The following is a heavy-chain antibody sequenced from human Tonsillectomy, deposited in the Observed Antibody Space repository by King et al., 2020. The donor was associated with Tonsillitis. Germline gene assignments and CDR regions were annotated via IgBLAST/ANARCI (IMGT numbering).Heavy chain of an antibody. V-gene: IGHV3-30*18. CDR3: AKDGSGQWKRSYWYFDL. Sequence: VQLVESGGGVVQPGRSLRLSCAASGFTFSSYGMHWVRQAPGKGLEWVAVISYDGSNKYFAESVKGRFTISRDNSKNTLYLQMNSLRAEDTAVYYCAKDGSGQWKRSYWYFDLWGRGTLVTVSS. CDR1: GFTFSSYG. D-gene: IGHD6-19*01. J-gene: IGHJ2*01. CDR2: ISYDGSNK.